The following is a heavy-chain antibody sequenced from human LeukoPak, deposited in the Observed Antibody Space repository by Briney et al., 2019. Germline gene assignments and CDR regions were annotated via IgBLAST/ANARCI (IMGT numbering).Heavy chain of an antibody. CDR1: GFTFSSYG. CDR2: ISGSGGST. CDR3: ARTGTVLGYFDY. V-gene: IGHV3-23*01. Sequence: GGSLRLSCAASGFTFSSYGMSWVRQAPGKGLEWVSAISGSGGSTYYADSVKGRFTISRDNSKNTLYLQMNSLRAEDTAVYYCARTGTVLGYFDYWGQGTLVTVSS. J-gene: IGHJ4*02. D-gene: IGHD3-3*02.